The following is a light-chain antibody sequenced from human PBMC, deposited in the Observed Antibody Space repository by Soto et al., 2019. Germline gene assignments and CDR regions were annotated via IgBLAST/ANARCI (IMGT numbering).Light chain of an antibody. Sequence: QSVLTQPPSASGTPGQRVTISCSGSSSNIGSNTVNWYQQLPGAAPKVLMYSNNQRPSGVPDRISASRSGDTATLTISRVDAGDEADYYCQVWASTAEFFVFGSGTKVTVL. CDR2: SNN. CDR3: QVWASTAEFFV. CDR1: SSNIGSNT. J-gene: IGLJ1*01. V-gene: IGLV1-44*01.